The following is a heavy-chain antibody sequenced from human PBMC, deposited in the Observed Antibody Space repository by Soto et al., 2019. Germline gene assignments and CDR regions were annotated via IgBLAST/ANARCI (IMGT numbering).Heavy chain of an antibody. Sequence: GGSLRLSCAASGFICSSYDTSWFRQAPGKGLEWVSTILVDGRTFYVDSVKGRFTISRDSSQNTVYLQMNSLAAGDTALYYCAKATATGGGAFDICGQGIMVTVSS. CDR2: ILVDGRT. CDR3: AKATATGGGAFDI. D-gene: IGHD2-8*02. V-gene: IGHV3-23*01. J-gene: IGHJ3*02. CDR1: GFICSSYD.